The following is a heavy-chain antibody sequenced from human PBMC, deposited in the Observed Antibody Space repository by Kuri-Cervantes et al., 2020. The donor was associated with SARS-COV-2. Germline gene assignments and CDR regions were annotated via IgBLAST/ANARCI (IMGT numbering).Heavy chain of an antibody. D-gene: IGHD2-15*01. V-gene: IGHV3-9*01. CDR2: ISWNSGSI. J-gene: IGHJ2*01. Sequence: SLKISCAASGFTFDDYAVHWVRQAPGKGLEWVSGISWNSGSIGYADSVKGRFTISRDNAKNSLYLQMSSLRAEDTALYYCAKESWYEDSRLGYFDLWGRGTLVTVSS. CDR1: GFTFDDYA. CDR3: AKESWYEDSRLGYFDL.